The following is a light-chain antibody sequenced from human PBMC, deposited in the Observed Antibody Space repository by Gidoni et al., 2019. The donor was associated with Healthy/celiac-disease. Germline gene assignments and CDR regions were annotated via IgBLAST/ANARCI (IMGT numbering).Light chain of an antibody. CDR1: QRVSSY. CDR3: QQRSNWAIT. CDR2: EAS. Sequence: EIVLTQSPATLSLSPGERATLSCRASQRVSSYLAWYQQKPGQAPRLLIYEASNRATGIPARFSGSGSGTDFTLTISSLEPEDVAVYYCQQRSNWAITFXQXTRLEIK. J-gene: IGKJ5*01. V-gene: IGKV3-11*01.